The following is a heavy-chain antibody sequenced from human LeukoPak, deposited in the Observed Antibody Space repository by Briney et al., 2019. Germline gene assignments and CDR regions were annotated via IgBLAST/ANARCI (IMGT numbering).Heavy chain of an antibody. CDR3: ARGNPRYCSGGSCYPTFYGMDV. CDR2: IIPIFGTA. J-gene: IGHJ6*02. D-gene: IGHD2-15*01. Sequence: SVKVSCKASGGTFSSYAISWVRQAPGQGLEWMGGIIPIFGTANYAQKFQGRVTITADESTSTAYMELSSLRSEDTAVYYCARGNPRYCSGGSCYPTFYGMDVSGQGTTVTVSS. CDR1: GGTFSSYA. V-gene: IGHV1-69*13.